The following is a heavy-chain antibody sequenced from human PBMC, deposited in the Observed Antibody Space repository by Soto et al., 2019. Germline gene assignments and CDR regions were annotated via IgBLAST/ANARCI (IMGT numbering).Heavy chain of an antibody. CDR2: IYRTGST. J-gene: IGHJ3*01. CDR1: GGSISTYY. Sequence: SETLSLTXTVSGGSISTYYWNWIRQSPGKGLEWIGYIYRTGSTHYNPSLNGRVAISLDTSRNRFSLKLNSVTAADTAVYFCARQIGDDPFDVWGQGTMVTVSS. CDR3: ARQIGDDPFDV. D-gene: IGHD3-3*01. V-gene: IGHV4-59*01.